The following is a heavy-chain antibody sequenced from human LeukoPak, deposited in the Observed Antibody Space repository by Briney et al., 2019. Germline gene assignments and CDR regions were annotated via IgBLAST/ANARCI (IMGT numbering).Heavy chain of an antibody. D-gene: IGHD2-15*01. CDR2: IGTAGDT. V-gene: IGHV3-13*01. CDR1: GFTFSSYD. J-gene: IGHJ4*02. CDR3: PKASRYCSGRSCYRFLDY. Sequence: PGGSLRLSCAASGFTFSSYDMHWVRQATGNGLEWVSAIGTAGDTYYPGSVKGRFTISRENAKNSLYLQMSSLRAGDTAVYYCPKASRYCSGRSCYRFLDYWGQGTLVTVSS.